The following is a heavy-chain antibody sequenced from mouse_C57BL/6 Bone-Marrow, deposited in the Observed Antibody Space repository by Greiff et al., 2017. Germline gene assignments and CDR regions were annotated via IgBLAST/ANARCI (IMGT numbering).Heavy chain of an antibody. D-gene: IGHD1-1*01. Sequence: QVQLKQSGAELARPGASVKLSCKASGYTFTSYGISWVKQRTGQGLEWIGEIYPRSGNTYYNEKFKGKATLTADKSSSTAYMELRSLTSEDSAVYFCHYGSSYMDYAMDYWGQGTSVTVSS. V-gene: IGHV1-81*01. J-gene: IGHJ4*01. CDR1: GYTFTSYG. CDR3: HYGSSYMDYAMDY. CDR2: IYPRSGNT.